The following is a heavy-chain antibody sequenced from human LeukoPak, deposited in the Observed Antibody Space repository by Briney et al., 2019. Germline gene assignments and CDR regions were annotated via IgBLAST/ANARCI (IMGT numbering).Heavy chain of an antibody. V-gene: IGHV3-7*01. CDR3: AREGEDIVVVPAAMRWGPYYHYMDV. Sequence: PGGSLRLSCAASGFTFSSYWMSWVRQAPGKGLEWVANIKQDGSEKYYVDSVKGRFTISRDNAKNSLYLQMNSLRAEDTAVYYCAREGEDIVVVPAAMRWGPYYHYMDVWGKGTTVTVSS. D-gene: IGHD2-2*01. CDR1: GFTFSSYW. J-gene: IGHJ6*03. CDR2: IKQDGSEK.